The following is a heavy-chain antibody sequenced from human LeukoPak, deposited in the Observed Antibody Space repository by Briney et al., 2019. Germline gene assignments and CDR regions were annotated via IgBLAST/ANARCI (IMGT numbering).Heavy chain of an antibody. CDR1: RGSINSGNYY. CDR3: ARGPRFGELLWHWFDP. V-gene: IGHV4-61*02. J-gene: IGHJ5*02. D-gene: IGHD3-10*01. CDR2: INTRGST. Sequence: SETLSLTCTVSRGSINSGNYYWSWIRQPAGKGLEWIGRINTRGSTDYNPSLKSRVTISIDTSKNQFSLKLTSVTAADTAVYYCARGPRFGELLWHWFDPWGQGTLVTVSS.